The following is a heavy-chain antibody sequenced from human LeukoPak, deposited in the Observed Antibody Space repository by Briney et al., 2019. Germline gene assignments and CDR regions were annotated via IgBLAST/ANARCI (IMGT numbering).Heavy chain of an antibody. D-gene: IGHD3-22*01. Sequence: PSETLSLTCTVSGGSISSGDYYWSWIRQPPGKGLEWIGYIYYGGSTYYNPSLKSRVTISVDTSKNQFSLKLSSVTAADTAVYYCARAYDSSGYCFDPWGQGTLVTVSS. CDR2: IYYGGST. V-gene: IGHV4-30-4*01. J-gene: IGHJ5*02. CDR3: ARAYDSSGYCFDP. CDR1: GGSISSGDYY.